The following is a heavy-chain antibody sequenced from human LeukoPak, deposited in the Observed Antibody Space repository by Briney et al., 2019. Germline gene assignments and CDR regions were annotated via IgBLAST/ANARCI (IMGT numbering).Heavy chain of an antibody. J-gene: IGHJ1*01. CDR1: GYTFTGYY. D-gene: IGHD3-3*01. CDR3: ARDLPFEGVLEWLLEY. CDR2: INPNSGGT. V-gene: IGHV1-2*02. Sequence: GASVKVSCKASGYTFTGYYMHWVRQAPGQGLEWMGWINPNSGGTNYAQKFQGRVTMTTDSSTSTAYLELIRLKSDDTAVYYCARDLPFEGVLEWLLEYWGQGTLVTVSS.